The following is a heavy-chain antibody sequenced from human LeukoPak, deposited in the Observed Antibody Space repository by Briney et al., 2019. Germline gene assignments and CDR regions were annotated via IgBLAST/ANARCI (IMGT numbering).Heavy chain of an antibody. V-gene: IGHV1-8*01. CDR2: MNPNSVNT. D-gene: IGHD3-10*01. CDR1: GYTFTSYD. Sequence: ASVKVSCKASGYTFTSYDINWVRQAPGQRLEWMGWMNPNSVNTGYAQKFQGRVTMTRNTSISTAYMELSSLRFEDTAVYYCARGLRSGGLLWFREFMPPGIGHNYYYYYMDVWGKGTTVTVPS. J-gene: IGHJ6*03. CDR3: ARGLRSGGLLWFREFMPPGIGHNYYYYYMDV.